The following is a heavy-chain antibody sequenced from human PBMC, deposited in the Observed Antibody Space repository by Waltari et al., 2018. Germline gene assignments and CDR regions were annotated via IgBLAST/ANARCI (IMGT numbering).Heavy chain of an antibody. CDR1: GFTFSSYS. CDR2: ISSSSSYT. CDR3: ASSIAAEGFDY. J-gene: IGHJ4*02. V-gene: IGHV3-21*01. Sequence: EVQLVESGGGLVKPGGSLRLSCAASGFTFSSYSMTWVRQAPGKGLEWVSSISSSSSYTYYADSVKGRFTISRDNAKNSLYLQMNSLRAEDTAVYYCASSIAAEGFDYWGQGSLVTVSS. D-gene: IGHD6-13*01.